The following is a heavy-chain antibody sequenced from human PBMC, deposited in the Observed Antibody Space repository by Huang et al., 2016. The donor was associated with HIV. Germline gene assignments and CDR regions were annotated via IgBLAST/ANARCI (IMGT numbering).Heavy chain of an antibody. D-gene: IGHD2-15*01. CDR2: INHSGST. V-gene: IGHV4-34*01. Sequence: QVQLQQWGGGLLKPSDTLSLTCAVYSGSFSDYYWSWIRQPPGQGLKWIGEINHSGSTNYNPSLKCRVTISLDMSKNQFSLRLRSVTATDTAIYYCARRHCSGGSCDSPSHRYHYMDVWGKGTTVTVSS. CDR3: ARRHCSGGSCDSPSHRYHYMDV. CDR1: SGSFSDYY. J-gene: IGHJ6*03.